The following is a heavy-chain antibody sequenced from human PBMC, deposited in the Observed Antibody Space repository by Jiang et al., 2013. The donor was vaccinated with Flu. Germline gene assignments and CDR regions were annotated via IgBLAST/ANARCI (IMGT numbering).Heavy chain of an antibody. CDR1: GGSINSYTYY. CDR2: LHTSGGT. Sequence: GSGLVKPSQTLSLTCTVSGGSINSYTYYWSWIRQPAGKGLEWIGRLHTSGGTNYNPSLRSRLTISVDTSKNQFSLKLSSVTAADTAVYYCATDRRNTVAFDIWGQGTMVTVSS. D-gene: IGHD2/OR15-2a*01. V-gene: IGHV4-61*02. J-gene: IGHJ3*02. CDR3: ATDRRNTVAFDI.